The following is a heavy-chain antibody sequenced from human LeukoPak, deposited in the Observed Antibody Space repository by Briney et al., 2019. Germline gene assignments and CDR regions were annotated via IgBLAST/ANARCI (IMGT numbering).Heavy chain of an antibody. CDR1: GGTFDSYG. Sequence: RASVKVSCKASGGTFDSYGINWVRQAPGQGLEWMGRIIPILGIENYAQKFQGRVTITADKSTSTAYMEVSSLRSEDTAVYHCALDYYGSGRWNPPFDHWGQGTLVTVSS. V-gene: IGHV1-69*04. CDR3: ALDYYGSGRWNPPFDH. CDR2: IIPILGIE. D-gene: IGHD3-10*01. J-gene: IGHJ4*02.